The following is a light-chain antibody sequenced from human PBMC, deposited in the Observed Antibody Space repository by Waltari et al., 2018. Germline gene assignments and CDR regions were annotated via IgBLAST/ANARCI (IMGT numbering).Light chain of an antibody. CDR2: GAS. Sequence: SCRASQSVGRSLAWYQQKPGQAPRLLIYGASIRATGIPDRFSGGGSGTDFNLTISRLEPEDFAAYHCQHYVRLPVTFGQGTKVEIK. V-gene: IGKV3-20*01. CDR1: QSVGRS. CDR3: QHYVRLPVT. J-gene: IGKJ1*01.